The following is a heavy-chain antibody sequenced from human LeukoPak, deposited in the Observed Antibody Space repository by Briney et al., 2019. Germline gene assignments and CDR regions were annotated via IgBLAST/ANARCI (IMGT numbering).Heavy chain of an antibody. Sequence: GGSLRISCAASGFPFSSYVMSWVRQAPGKGLELVSGITPTGDGSYYADSVKGRFTVSRDNSRNTLYLQMESLRAEDTAVYYCAKDMDDQGDFLCHYWGRGTLVTVSS. J-gene: IGHJ4*02. V-gene: IGHV3-23*01. CDR2: ITPTGDGS. D-gene: IGHD2-21*02. CDR3: AKDMDDQGDFLCHY. CDR1: GFPFSSYV.